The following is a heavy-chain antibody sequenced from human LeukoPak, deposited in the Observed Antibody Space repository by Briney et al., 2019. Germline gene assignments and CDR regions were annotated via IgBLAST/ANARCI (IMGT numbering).Heavy chain of an antibody. V-gene: IGHV5-51*01. CDR3: ARQGSGILDY. CDR1: GGAFSSYW. D-gene: IGHD1-26*01. CDR2: IYPSDSDT. Sequence: GASLKISCKGAGGAFSSYWIGCVRQMPGKGLEGMGSIYPSDSDTSYSPSLQGQVTISADKSISTAYLQWSTARASDTAMYYCARQGSGILDYWGQGTLVTVSS. J-gene: IGHJ4*02.